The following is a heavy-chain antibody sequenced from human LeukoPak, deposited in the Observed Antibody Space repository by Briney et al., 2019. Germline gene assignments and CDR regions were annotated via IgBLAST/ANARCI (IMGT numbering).Heavy chain of an antibody. CDR2: INPNSGGT. CDR1: GYTFTGYY. Sequence: AASVKVSCKASGYTFTGYYMHWVRQAPGQGLEWMGWINPNSGGTNYAQKFQGRVTMTRDTSISTAYMELSRLRSNDTAVYYCARGVAGTYYYYYMDVWGKGTTVTVSS. J-gene: IGHJ6*03. D-gene: IGHD6-19*01. V-gene: IGHV1-2*02. CDR3: ARGVAGTYYYYYMDV.